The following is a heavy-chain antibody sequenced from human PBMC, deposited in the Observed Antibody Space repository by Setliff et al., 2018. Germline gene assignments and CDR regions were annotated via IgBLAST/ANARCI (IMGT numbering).Heavy chain of an antibody. CDR1: GGSFSGYY. Sequence: SETLSLTCAVYGGSFSGYYWGWIRQPPGKGLEWIGEINHSGSTNYNPSLKSRVTISVDTSKNQFSLKLTSVTAADTAVYYCARRPLYHYDFWSNWFDPWGQGTLVTVSS. CDR2: INHSGST. D-gene: IGHD3-3*01. J-gene: IGHJ5*02. CDR3: ARRPLYHYDFWSNWFDP. V-gene: IGHV4-34*01.